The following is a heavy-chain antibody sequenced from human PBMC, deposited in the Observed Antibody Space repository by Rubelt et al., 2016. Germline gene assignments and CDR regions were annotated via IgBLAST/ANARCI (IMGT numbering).Heavy chain of an antibody. CDR1: GFSIDTYS. D-gene: IGHD3-10*01. CDR3: AQDPLWFGELPRY. J-gene: IGHJ4*02. Sequence: VQLVESGGGLVQPGGSLRLSCAVSGFSIDTYSMYWVRQAPGQGLEWVSAVSGTGSSTYYAESVKGRFTISRDNSKNALYLQVSSLRVEDTAVYYCAQDPLWFGELPRYWGQGTLVTVSS. CDR2: VSGTGSST. V-gene: IGHV3-23*04.